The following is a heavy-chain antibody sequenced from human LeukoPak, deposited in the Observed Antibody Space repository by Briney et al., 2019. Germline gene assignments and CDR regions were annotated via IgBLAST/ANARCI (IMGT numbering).Heavy chain of an antibody. Sequence: ASVKVSCKASGYTFTGYYMHWVRQAPGQGLEWMGWINPNSSGTNYAQKFQGRVTMTRDTSISTAYMELSRLRSDGTAVYYCARVDYYGSGSSLVFDYWGQGTLVTVSS. CDR2: INPNSSGT. V-gene: IGHV1-2*02. CDR1: GYTFTGYY. D-gene: IGHD3-10*01. CDR3: ARVDYYGSGSSLVFDY. J-gene: IGHJ4*02.